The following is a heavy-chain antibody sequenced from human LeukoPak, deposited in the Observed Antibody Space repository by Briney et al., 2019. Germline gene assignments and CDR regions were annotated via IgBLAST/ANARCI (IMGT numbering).Heavy chain of an antibody. CDR2: INHSGST. V-gene: IGHV4-34*01. CDR1: GASFSGYY. D-gene: IGHD3-22*01. CDR3: ARAADYYDSSGYYPLDY. Sequence: SETLSLTCAVYGASFSGYYWSWIRQPPGKGLEWIGEINHSGSTNYNPSLKSRVTISVDTSKNQFSLKLSSVTAADTAVYYCARAADYYDSSGYYPLDYWGQGTLVTVSS. J-gene: IGHJ4*02.